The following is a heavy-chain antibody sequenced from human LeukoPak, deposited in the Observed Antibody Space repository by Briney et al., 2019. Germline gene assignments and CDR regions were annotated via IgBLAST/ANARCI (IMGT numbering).Heavy chain of an antibody. CDR2: IIGGAGST. CDR1: GFSFSSHG. D-gene: IGHD3-10*01. J-gene: IGHJ3*02. Sequence: GGSLRLSCAASGFSFSSHGMSWVRQAPGKGLEWVSGIIGGAGSTYYADSVKGRFTISRDNSKNTLYLQMNSLRAEDTAIYYCAKGGYGSGSYSGFDIWGQGTMVTVSS. CDR3: AKGGYGSGSYSGFDI. V-gene: IGHV3-23*01.